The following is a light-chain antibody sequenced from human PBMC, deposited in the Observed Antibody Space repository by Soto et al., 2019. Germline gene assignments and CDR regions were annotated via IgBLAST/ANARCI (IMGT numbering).Light chain of an antibody. CDR1: SSNIGSNT. V-gene: IGLV1-44*01. J-gene: IGLJ1*01. Sequence: QSVLTQPPSASGPPGQRVTISCSGSSSNIGSNTVNWYQQLPGTAPKLLIYSNNQRPSGVPDRFSGSKSGTSASLAISGLQSEDEADYYCAAWDDSLNGPFYVFGTGTKLTVL. CDR3: AAWDDSLNGPFYV. CDR2: SNN.